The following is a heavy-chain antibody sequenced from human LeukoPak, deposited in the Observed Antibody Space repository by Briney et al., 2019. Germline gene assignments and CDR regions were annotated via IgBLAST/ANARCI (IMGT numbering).Heavy chain of an antibody. V-gene: IGHV4-59*12. CDR1: GGSISSYY. CDR2: IYYSGST. D-gene: IGHD6-19*01. Sequence: PSGTLSLTCTVSGGSISSYYGSWIRQPPGKGREWIGYIYYSGSTNYNPSLKSRVTISVDTSKNQCSLKLSSVTAADTAVYYCARDSSGWYDVRGGYDYWGQGTLVTVSS. CDR3: ARDSSGWYDVRGGYDY. J-gene: IGHJ4*02.